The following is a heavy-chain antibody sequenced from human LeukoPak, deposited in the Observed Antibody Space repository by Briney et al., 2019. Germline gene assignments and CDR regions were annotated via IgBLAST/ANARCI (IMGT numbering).Heavy chain of an antibody. CDR2: KYARGSS. D-gene: IGHD2-15*01. Sequence: PSETLSLTCTVSGGSISNYYWSWIRQPAGKGLEWIGRKYARGSSNYNPPVQSRVTMSVDTSKNQFSLKLRSVTAADTAVYYCARGHYCSADICTGGDSFDIWGQGTMVSVSP. V-gene: IGHV4-4*07. CDR3: ARGHYCSADICTGGDSFDI. CDR1: GGSISNYY. J-gene: IGHJ3*02.